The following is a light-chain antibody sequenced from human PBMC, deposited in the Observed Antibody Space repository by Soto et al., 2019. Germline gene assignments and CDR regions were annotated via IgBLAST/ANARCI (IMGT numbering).Light chain of an antibody. J-gene: IGKJ1*01. CDR2: DAS. V-gene: IGKV3-11*01. CDR1: QSVSSY. Sequence: EIVLAQSPATLSLSPGERATLSCRASQSVSSYLAWYQQKPGQAPRLLIYDASNRATGIPARFSGSGSGTHVTLTISSLEPEDFAVYYCQQRSNRPGGTCGQGPKVEIK. CDR3: QQRSNRPGGT.